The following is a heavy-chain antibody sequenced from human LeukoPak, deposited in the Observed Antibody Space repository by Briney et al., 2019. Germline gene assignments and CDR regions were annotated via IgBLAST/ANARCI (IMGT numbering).Heavy chain of an antibody. J-gene: IGHJ6*02. Sequence: SETLSLTCTVSGGSISSSSYYWGWIRQPPGKGLEWIGYIYYSGSTNYNPSLKSRVTISVDTSKNQFILKLSSVTAADTAVYYCARVGGYDFWSGYLSPQYYYYGMDVWGQGTTVTVSS. V-gene: IGHV4-61*05. CDR2: IYYSGST. CDR1: GGSISSSSYY. CDR3: ARVGGYDFWSGYLSPQYYYYGMDV. D-gene: IGHD3-3*01.